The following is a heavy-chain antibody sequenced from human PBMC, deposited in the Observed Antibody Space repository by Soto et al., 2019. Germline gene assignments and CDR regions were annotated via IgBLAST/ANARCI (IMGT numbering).Heavy chain of an antibody. CDR1: GFTFSDYS. CDR2: VSYDGTNK. CDR3: AKDRVAAVGRKATFNCFDA. Sequence: PGGSLRLSCAASGFTFSDYSMHWVRQAPGKGLEWVAIVSYDGTNKDYTDSVTGRFTISRDNSKNTLSLQMNRLRPEDTAIYYCAKDRVAAVGRKATFNCFDAWGQGSLVTVSS. D-gene: IGHD6-13*01. J-gene: IGHJ5*02. V-gene: IGHV3-30-3*01.